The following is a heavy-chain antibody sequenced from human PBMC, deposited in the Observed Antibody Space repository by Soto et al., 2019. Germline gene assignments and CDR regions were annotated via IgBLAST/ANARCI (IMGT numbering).Heavy chain of an antibody. D-gene: IGHD5-12*01. J-gene: IGHJ4*02. CDR3: ARADGYNRPFDY. CDR1: GGTFSSYD. CDR2: IIPIFGTA. V-gene: IGHV1-69*12. Sequence: QVQLVQSGAEVKKPGSSVKVSCKASGGTFSSYDISWVRQAPGQGLEWMGGIIPIFGTANYAQKVQGRVTITADESTSTAYMELSSLRSEDTAVYDCARADGYNRPFDYWGQGTLVTVSS.